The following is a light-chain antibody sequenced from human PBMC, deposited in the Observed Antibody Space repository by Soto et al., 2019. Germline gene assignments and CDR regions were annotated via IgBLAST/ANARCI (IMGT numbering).Light chain of an antibody. Sequence: QSALTQPASVSGSPGQSITISCTGTSSDVGGYNYVSWYQQHPGKAPKLIIYDVTNRPSGVSDRFSGSKYGNTASLTISGLQAEDGTDYYCSSYTSSSTPFVFGTGTKVTVL. V-gene: IGLV2-14*03. J-gene: IGLJ1*01. CDR2: DVT. CDR3: SSYTSSSTPFV. CDR1: SSDVGGYNY.